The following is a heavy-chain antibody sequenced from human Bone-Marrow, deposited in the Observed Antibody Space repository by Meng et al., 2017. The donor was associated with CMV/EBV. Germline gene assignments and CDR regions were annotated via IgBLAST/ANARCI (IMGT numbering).Heavy chain of an antibody. J-gene: IGHJ4*02. D-gene: IGHD6-19*01. Sequence: GGSLRLSCAATGFTFSTYSMNWVRQAPGKGLEWVSSISSSSYYIYYADSVKGRFTISRDNAKNSLYLQMDSLKAEDTALYYCAKDTDSSGWYVLFDLWGQGTVVTVSS. V-gene: IGHV3-21*04. CDR3: AKDTDSSGWYVLFDL. CDR2: ISSSSYYI. CDR1: GFTFSTYS.